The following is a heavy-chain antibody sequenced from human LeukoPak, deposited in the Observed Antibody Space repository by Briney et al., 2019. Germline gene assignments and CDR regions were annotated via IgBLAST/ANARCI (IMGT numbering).Heavy chain of an antibody. Sequence: GGSLRLSCAASGFTFDDYAMHWVRQAPGKGLEWVSGISWNSGSIGYADSVKGRFTISRDNAKNSLYLQMNSLRAEDTALYYCAKSNYYDGSGYYGYWGQGTLVTVSS. D-gene: IGHD3-22*01. CDR1: GFTFDDYA. CDR2: ISWNSGSI. V-gene: IGHV3-9*01. J-gene: IGHJ4*02. CDR3: AKSNYYDGSGYYGY.